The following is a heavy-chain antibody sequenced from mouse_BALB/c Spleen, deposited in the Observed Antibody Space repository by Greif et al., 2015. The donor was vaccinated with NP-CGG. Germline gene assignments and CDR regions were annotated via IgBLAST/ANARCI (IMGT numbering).Heavy chain of an antibody. D-gene: IGHD2-2*01. Sequence: VQLQQSGAELAKPGASVKMSCKASGYTFTSYWMHWVKQRPGQGLEWIGYINPSTGYTEYNQKFKDKATLTADKSSSTDYMQLSSLTSEDSAVYYCAIYYGYYFDYWGQGTTLTVSS. CDR2: INPSTGYT. CDR3: AIYYGYYFDY. CDR1: GYTFTSYW. J-gene: IGHJ2*01. V-gene: IGHV1-7*01.